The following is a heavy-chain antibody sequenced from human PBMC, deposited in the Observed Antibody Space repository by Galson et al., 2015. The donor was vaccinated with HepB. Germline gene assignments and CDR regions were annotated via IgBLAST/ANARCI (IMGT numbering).Heavy chain of an antibody. Sequence: SLRLSCAASGFIFDDYGMSWVRQAPGKGLEWVSGINWNGGSTGYADSVKGRFTISRDNAKNSLYLQMNSLRAEDTALYYCARARGSGSYKYYFDYWGQGTLVTVSS. CDR3: ARARGSGSYKYYFDY. D-gene: IGHD3-10*01. CDR2: INWNGGST. V-gene: IGHV3-20*04. CDR1: GFIFDDYG. J-gene: IGHJ4*02.